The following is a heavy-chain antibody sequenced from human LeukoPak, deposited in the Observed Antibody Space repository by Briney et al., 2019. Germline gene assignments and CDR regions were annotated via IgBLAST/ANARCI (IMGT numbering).Heavy chain of an antibody. V-gene: IGHV4-39*02. J-gene: IGHJ4*02. CDR2: IHYSGST. CDR1: GGSISSTY. Sequence: SETLSLICTVSGGSISSTYSGWIRQPPWKGLEWIGTIHYSGSTYCNPSLKSRVTISVDTSKNQFSLKLSSVTAADTAVYYCARDGSGYRYAYWGQGTLVTVSS. CDR3: ARDGSGYRYAY. D-gene: IGHD5-18*01.